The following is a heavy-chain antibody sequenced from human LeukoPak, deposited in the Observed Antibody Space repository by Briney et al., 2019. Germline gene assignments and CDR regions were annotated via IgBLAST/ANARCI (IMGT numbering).Heavy chain of an antibody. V-gene: IGHV3-7*04. CDR1: GFTFSSHW. J-gene: IGHJ4*02. CDR2: IKQDGSKK. D-gene: IGHD5-24*01. Sequence: GGSLRLSCTASGFTFSSHWMTWVRQPPGKGLEWAANIKQDGSKKSYVDSVKGRFTISRDNAKNSLYLQMNSLRAEDTAIYYCTRVGYIDEGIDYWGQGTLVTVSS. CDR3: TRVGYIDEGIDY.